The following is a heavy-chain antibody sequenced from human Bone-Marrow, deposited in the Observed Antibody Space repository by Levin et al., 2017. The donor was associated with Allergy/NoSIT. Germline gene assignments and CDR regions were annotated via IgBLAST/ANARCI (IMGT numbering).Heavy chain of an antibody. J-gene: IGHJ4*02. V-gene: IGHV1-24*01. CDR3: ATGSSIAAAGPNDY. CDR1: GYTLTELS. Sequence: GGSLRLSCKVSGYTLTELSMHWVRQAPGKGLEWMGGFDPEDGETIYAQKFQGRVTMTEDTSTDTPYMELSSLRSEDTAVYYCATGSSIAAAGPNDYWGQGTLVTVSS. D-gene: IGHD6-13*01. CDR2: FDPEDGET.